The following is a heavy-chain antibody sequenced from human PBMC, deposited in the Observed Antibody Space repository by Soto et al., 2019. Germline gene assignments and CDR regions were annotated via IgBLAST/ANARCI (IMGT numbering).Heavy chain of an antibody. D-gene: IGHD3-22*01. CDR2: IIPIFGTA. Sequence: QVQLVQSGAEVKKPGSSVKVSCKASGGTFSSYAISWVRQAPGQGLEWMGGIIPIFGTANYAQKFQGRVTITADESTSTAYMELSSLRSEDTAVYYCARLLSPYYYDSSGYPNHFDCWGQGTLVTVSS. CDR1: GGTFSSYA. J-gene: IGHJ4*02. V-gene: IGHV1-69*01. CDR3: ARLLSPYYYDSSGYPNHFDC.